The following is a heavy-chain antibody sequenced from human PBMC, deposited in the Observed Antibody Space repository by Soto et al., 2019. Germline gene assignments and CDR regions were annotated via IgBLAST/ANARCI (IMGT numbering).Heavy chain of an antibody. V-gene: IGHV1-3*05. CDR2: INAGNGNT. D-gene: IGHD5-12*01. Sequence: QVQLVQSGAEEKKPGASVKVSCKASGYTFTSYAMHWVRQAPGQRLEWMGWINAGNGNTKYSQKFQGRVTITGDTSASTAYMELSSLRSEDTAVYYCARDAGYSGYDFIEYYFDYWGQGTLVTVSS. J-gene: IGHJ4*02. CDR3: ARDAGYSGYDFIEYYFDY. CDR1: GYTFTSYA.